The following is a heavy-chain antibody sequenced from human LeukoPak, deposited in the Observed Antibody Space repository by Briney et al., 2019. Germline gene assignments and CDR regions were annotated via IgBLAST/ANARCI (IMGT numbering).Heavy chain of an antibody. CDR2: INPNSGGT. CDR1: GYTFTGYY. Sequence: ASVKVSCKASGYTFTGYYMHWVRQAPGQGLEWMGWINPNSGGTNYAQKFQGRVTMTRDTSISTAYMELSRLRSDDTAVYYCARAPAIFGVVIPRPDYWGQGTLVTVSS. CDR3: ARAPAIFGVVIPRPDY. D-gene: IGHD3-3*01. V-gene: IGHV1-2*02. J-gene: IGHJ4*02.